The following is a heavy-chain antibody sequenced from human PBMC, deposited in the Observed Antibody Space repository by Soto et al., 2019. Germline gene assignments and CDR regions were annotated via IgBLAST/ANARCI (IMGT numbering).Heavy chain of an antibody. J-gene: IGHJ5*02. Sequence: EVQLLESGGALVQPGGSLRLSCAASGFTFNIYGMNWVRQAPGKGLEWISAISGSGRNTFYADSVKGRFTISRDNSKNTLSLQMNSLRAEDTAVHYCVRPLVPTTRDWFDPWGQGTLVTVSS. D-gene: IGHD5-12*01. CDR2: ISGSGRNT. CDR3: VRPLVPTTRDWFDP. CDR1: GFTFNIYG. V-gene: IGHV3-23*01.